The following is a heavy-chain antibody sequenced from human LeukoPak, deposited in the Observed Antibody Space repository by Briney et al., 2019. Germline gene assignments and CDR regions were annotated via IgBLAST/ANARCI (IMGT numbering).Heavy chain of an antibody. CDR1: GYIFTNYY. CDR3: ARGRYFYGSGSYMLENWFDP. D-gene: IGHD3-10*01. J-gene: IGHJ5*02. Sequence: ASVKVSCKASGYIFTNYYMHWVRQAPGQGLEWMGIIKPSDASTTYAQKFQGRVTMTSDTSTSTVYMELSSLRSEDAAVYYCARGRYFYGSGSYMLENWFDPWGRGTLVTVSS. CDR2: IKPSDAST. V-gene: IGHV1-46*01.